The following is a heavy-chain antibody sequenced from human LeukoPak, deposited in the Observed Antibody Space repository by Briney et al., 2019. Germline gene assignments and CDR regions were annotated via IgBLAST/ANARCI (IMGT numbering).Heavy chain of an antibody. Sequence: SETLSLTCAVSGGSFNGYSYTWIRQLPGKGLEWIGEIIHSGGTSYNPSLKSRLTISVDTSRKQFSLKLTSVAAADTALYFCARGPLAFRRVAGIFSWGRGTQVTVSS. V-gene: IGHV4-34*01. D-gene: IGHD6-19*01. CDR3: ARGPLAFRRVAGIFS. CDR2: IIHSGGT. J-gene: IGHJ5*02. CDR1: GGSFNGYS.